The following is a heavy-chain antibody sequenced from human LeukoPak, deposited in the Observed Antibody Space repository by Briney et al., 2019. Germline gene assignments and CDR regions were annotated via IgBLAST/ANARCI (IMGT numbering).Heavy chain of an antibody. D-gene: IGHD5-24*01. CDR3: ATAEDGYPAY. CDR2: FDPEDGET. CDR1: GYTFTSYG. Sequence: ASVKVSCKASGYTFTSYGISWVRQAPGQGLEWMGGFDPEDGETIYAQKFQGRVTMTGDTSTDTAYMELSSLRSEDTAVYYCATAEDGYPAYWGQGTLVTVSS. V-gene: IGHV1-24*01. J-gene: IGHJ4*02.